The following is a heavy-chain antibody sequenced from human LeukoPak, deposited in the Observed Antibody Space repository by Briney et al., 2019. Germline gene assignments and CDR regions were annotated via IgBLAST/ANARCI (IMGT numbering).Heavy chain of an antibody. CDR2: IQNSGST. Sequence: SETLSLTCTVSGGSIRDFYWSWIRQSPQRGLEFIGYIQNSGSTEYNPSPKSRVTISVDTSKNQFSLKLKPVTAADTAVYYCASLAVPFGWYGGSYYWYMDVWGKGTTVTVSS. J-gene: IGHJ6*03. CDR3: ASLAVPFGWYGGSYYWYMDV. D-gene: IGHD6-19*01. V-gene: IGHV4-59*01. CDR1: GGSIRDFY.